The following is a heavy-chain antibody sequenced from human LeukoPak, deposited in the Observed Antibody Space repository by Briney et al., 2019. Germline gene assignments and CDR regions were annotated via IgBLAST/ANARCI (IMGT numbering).Heavy chain of an antibody. CDR2: THYSGST. D-gene: IGHD3-10*01. J-gene: IGHJ5*02. CDR3: ARGDMMLRGVINDIDG. V-gene: IGHV4-59*01. CDR1: GGSISTYY. Sequence: SETLSLICTVSGGSISTYYWMWIRQPPGKGLEWIGCTHYSGSTNYNPSLKSRVTMSVDTSKNLFSLKLSSVAAADSAVYYCARGDMMLRGVINDIDGWGQGTLVTVSS.